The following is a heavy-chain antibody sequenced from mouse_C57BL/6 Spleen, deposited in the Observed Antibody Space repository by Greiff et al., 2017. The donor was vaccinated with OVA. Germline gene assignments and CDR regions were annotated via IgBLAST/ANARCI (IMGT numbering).Heavy chain of an antibody. V-gene: IGHV1-69*01. Sequence: VQLQQPGAELVMPGASVKLSCKASGYTFTSYWMHWVKQRPGQVLEWIGEIDPSDSYTNYNQKFKGKSTLTVDKSSSTAYMQLSSLTSEDSAVYYCARGWTAFGYWGPGATLPVSS. CDR3: ARGWTAFGY. D-gene: IGHD1-1*02. J-gene: IGHJ2*01. CDR1: GYTFTSYW. CDR2: IDPSDSYT.